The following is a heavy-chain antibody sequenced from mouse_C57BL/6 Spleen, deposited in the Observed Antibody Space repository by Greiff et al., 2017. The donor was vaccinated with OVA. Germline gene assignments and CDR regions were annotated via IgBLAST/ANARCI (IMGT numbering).Heavy chain of an antibody. CDR3: AKAVSSYEFAD. V-gene: IGHV5-16*01. CDR2: INYAGSST. CDR1: GYTFTDYY. J-gene: IGHJ3*01. Sequence: DVKLVESEGGLVQPGSSMKLSCTASGYTFTDYYMAWVHQVPEKGLEWVANINYAGSSTYYLDSLKSRFIISRDNAMYFLYRLMSSLKSEDTAACYCAKAVSSYEFADWGKGTLVTVSA. D-gene: IGHD1-1*01.